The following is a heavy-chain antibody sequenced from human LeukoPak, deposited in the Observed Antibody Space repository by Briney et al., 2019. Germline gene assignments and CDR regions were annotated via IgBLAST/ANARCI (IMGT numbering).Heavy chain of an antibody. D-gene: IGHD7-27*01. Sequence: PGRSLRLSCAASGFTFSNYGIHWVRQAPAKGLEWVAVVWFEGHNQYYSDSLKGRFTISRDNSKNTVYLEMNSLRAEDTALYHCARDSGTGSGMDVWGQGTTVTVSS. CDR1: GFTFSNYG. V-gene: IGHV3-33*01. CDR3: ARDSGTGSGMDV. J-gene: IGHJ6*02. CDR2: VWFEGHNQ.